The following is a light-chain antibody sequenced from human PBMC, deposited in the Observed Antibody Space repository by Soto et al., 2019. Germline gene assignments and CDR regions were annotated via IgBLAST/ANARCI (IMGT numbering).Light chain of an antibody. J-gene: IGKJ2*01. CDR1: QSVSSN. Sequence: EMVMTQSPATLSVSPGERATLSCRASQSVSSNLAWYQQKPGQAPRLLIYGASTRASGIPARFSGSGSGTEFTLTISTLQSEDFAVYYCQQYNNWPYTFGQGTKLEI. CDR3: QQYNNWPYT. CDR2: GAS. V-gene: IGKV3-15*01.